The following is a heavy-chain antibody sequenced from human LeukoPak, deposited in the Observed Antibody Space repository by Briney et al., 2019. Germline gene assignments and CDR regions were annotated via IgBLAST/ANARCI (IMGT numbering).Heavy chain of an antibody. CDR3: ARIDTYYYDSSGYYSAFDI. CDR1: GFTFDNYG. D-gene: IGHD3-22*01. V-gene: IGHV3-20*04. CDR2: RNGGST. Sequence: PGGSLRLSCAASGFTFDNYGMSWVRQAPGKGLKWVSGRNGGSTGYADSVKGRFTISRDNAKNSLYLQMNSLRAEDTALYYCARIDTYYYDSSGYYSAFDIWGQGSIVTVSS. J-gene: IGHJ3*02.